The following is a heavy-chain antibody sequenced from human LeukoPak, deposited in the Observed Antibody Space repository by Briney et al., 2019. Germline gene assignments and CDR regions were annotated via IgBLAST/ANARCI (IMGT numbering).Heavy chain of an antibody. Sequence: GGSLRLSCAVSGLTFSNYGMSWVRQAPGKGLEWVSGINAGGGSVYADSVKGRFTISRDNSKNTLYMQMNSLRAEDTALYYCAKEVLDNNWITIDYWGQGTLVTVSS. CDR1: GLTFSNYG. CDR3: AKEVLDNNWITIDY. V-gene: IGHV3-23*01. CDR2: INAGGGSV. J-gene: IGHJ4*02. D-gene: IGHD1-1*01.